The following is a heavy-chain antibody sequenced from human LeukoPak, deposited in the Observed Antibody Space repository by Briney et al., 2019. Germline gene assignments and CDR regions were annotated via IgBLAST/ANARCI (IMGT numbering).Heavy chain of an antibody. V-gene: IGHV3-30*18. CDR1: GFTFSSYG. CDR3: AKDKYGGHSGTLDY. D-gene: IGHD4-23*01. CDR2: ISYDGGNK. J-gene: IGHJ4*02. Sequence: GRSLSLSCAASGFTFSSYGMHWVRQAPGKGLEWVAVISYDGGNKYYVDSVKGRFTISRDNSKNALDVQVNSLRSDDTAVYYCAKDKYGGHSGTLDYWGQGTLVTVST.